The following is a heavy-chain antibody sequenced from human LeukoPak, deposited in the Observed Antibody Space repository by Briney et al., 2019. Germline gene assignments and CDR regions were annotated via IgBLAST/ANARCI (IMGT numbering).Heavy chain of an antibody. J-gene: IGHJ4*02. CDR2: INPNSGDT. V-gene: IGHV1-2*06. Sequence: ASVKVSCKASGYTFTGSYINWVRQAPGQGLEWMGRINPNSGDTDVAQKFQGRVTMTRDTSISTAYMELSRLRSDDTAVYYCASHDYGDSLGDYWGQGTLVTVSS. CDR3: ASHDYGDSLGDY. D-gene: IGHD4-17*01. CDR1: GYTFTGSY.